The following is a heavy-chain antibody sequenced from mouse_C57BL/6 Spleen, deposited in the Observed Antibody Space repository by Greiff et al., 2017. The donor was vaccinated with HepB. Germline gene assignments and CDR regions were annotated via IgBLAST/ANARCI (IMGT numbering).Heavy chain of an antibody. V-gene: IGHV1-19*01. CDR1: GYTFTDYY. D-gene: IGHD2-5*01. J-gene: IGHJ2*01. CDR3: ARGGYSNYVFDY. CDR2: INPYNGGT. Sequence: EVQLQQSGPVLVKPGASVKMSCKASGYTFTDYYMNWVKQSHGKSLEWIGVINPYNGGTSYNQKFKGKATLTVDKSSSTAYMELNSLTSEDSAFYYCARGGYSNYVFDYWGQGTTLTVSS.